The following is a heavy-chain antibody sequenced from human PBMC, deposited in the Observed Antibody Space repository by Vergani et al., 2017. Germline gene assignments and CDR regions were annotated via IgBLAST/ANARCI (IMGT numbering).Heavy chain of an antibody. CDR2: IYPGDSEV. D-gene: IGHD3-10*01. CDR1: GYIFSNFW. Sequence: EKRLVQSGSEPKKPGASLKISCQAFGYIFSNFWIGWVRPRPGGGLGWMGIIYPGDSEVKSNPTFRGQVISSVDTSVNTAYLQWRSLQASDTATYFCASGGHGSENGGALQLWGQGTNITVSS. V-gene: IGHV5-51*01. J-gene: IGHJ3*01. CDR3: ASGGHGSENGGALQL.